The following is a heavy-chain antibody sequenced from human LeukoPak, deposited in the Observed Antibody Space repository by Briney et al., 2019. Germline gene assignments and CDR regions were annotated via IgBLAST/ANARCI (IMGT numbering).Heavy chain of an antibody. CDR2: ISGSSSYK. CDR1: GFTFSSYA. V-gene: IGHV3-21*01. D-gene: IGHD2-21*01. CDR3: VRVNSLTNCGGDCYPIYWYFDL. Sequence: GGSLRLSCAASGFTFSSYAMSWVRQAPGKGLEWVSSISGSSSYKYYADSVKGRFTISRDNAKNSLFLQMNRLRVEDTAVYYCVRVNSLTNCGGDCYPIYWYFDLWGRGTLVTVSS. J-gene: IGHJ2*01.